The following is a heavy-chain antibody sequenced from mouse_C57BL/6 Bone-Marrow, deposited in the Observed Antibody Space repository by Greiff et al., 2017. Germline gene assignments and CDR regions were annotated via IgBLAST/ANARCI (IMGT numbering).Heavy chain of an antibody. CDR3: ARHPYGYDAMDY. CDR1: GFTFSDYG. Sequence: EVQGVESGGGLVQPGGSLKLSCAASGFTFSDYGMAWVRQAPRKGPEWVAFSSNLAYSIYYADTVTGRFTISRENAKNTLYREMSSLRSEDTAMYYCARHPYGYDAMDYWGQGTSVTVSS. J-gene: IGHJ4*01. D-gene: IGHD1-1*02. V-gene: IGHV5-15*01. CDR2: SSNLAYSI.